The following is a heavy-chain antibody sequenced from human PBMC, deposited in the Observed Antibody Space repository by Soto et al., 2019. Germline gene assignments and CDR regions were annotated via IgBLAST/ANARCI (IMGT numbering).Heavy chain of an antibody. Sequence: ASVKVSCKASGYTFSRFDINWVRQAPGQGLEWMGWMNPDSGHTGYAQKFQGRVTMTRDTSISTAYMEISSLGSEDTAVYYCARGDGETPYSYYSYYMDVWGQGTTVTVSS. CDR2: MNPDSGHT. D-gene: IGHD4-17*01. CDR3: ARGDGETPYSYYSYYMDV. J-gene: IGHJ6*02. V-gene: IGHV1-8*01. CDR1: GYTFSRFD.